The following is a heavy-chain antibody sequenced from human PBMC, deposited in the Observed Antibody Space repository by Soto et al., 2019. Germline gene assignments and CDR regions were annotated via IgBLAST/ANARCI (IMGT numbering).Heavy chain of an antibody. CDR1: GFTVSSNY. Sequence: EVPLVESGGGLVQPGGSLRLSCAASGFTVSSNYMSWVRQAPGKGLEWVSVIYSGGSTYYADSVKGRFTISRDNSKNTLYLQMNSLRAEDTAVYYCARDGATVKYYYYYGMDVWGQGTTVTVSS. CDR2: IYSGGST. CDR3: ARDGATVKYYYYYGMDV. V-gene: IGHV3-66*01. J-gene: IGHJ6*02. D-gene: IGHD4-17*01.